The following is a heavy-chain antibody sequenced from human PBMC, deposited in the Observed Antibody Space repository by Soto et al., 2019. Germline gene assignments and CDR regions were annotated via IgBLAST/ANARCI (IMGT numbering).Heavy chain of an antibody. J-gene: IGHJ6*03. CDR3: ARGQLVPGYYYYYMDV. D-gene: IGHD6-13*01. CDR1: GGSFSGYY. V-gene: IGHV4-34*01. Sequence: SETLSLTCAVYGGSFSGYYWSWIRQPPGKGLEWIGEINHSGSTIYNPSLKSRVTISVDTSKNQFSLKLSSVTAADTAVYYCARGQLVPGYYYYYMDVWGKGTTVTVSS. CDR2: INHSGST.